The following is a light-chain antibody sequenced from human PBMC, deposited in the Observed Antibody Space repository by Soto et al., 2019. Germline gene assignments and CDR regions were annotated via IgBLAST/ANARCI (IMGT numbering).Light chain of an antibody. CDR1: QSISDT. CDR2: GAS. J-gene: IGKJ1*01. V-gene: IGKV3-15*01. Sequence: ETVMTQSPATLSVSPGGRATLSCRASQSISDTLAWYQQKPGQAPRLLIHGASTRATGFPARFSGSGSGTDFTLTISSRQSEDFAIYYCQQYNNWPWTFGKGTKVEIK. CDR3: QQYNNWPWT.